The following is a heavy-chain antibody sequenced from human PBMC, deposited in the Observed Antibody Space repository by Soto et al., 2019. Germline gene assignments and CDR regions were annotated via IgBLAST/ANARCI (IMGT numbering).Heavy chain of an antibody. D-gene: IGHD5-12*01. V-gene: IGHV4-34*01. Sequence: QVQLQQWGAGLLKPSETLSLTCAVYGGSFSGYYWSWIRQPPGKGLEWIGEINHSGSTNYNPSLKRRVAISVDPSKNQFRLTVTSVTAADTAVYYCARARNSGYRPCDYWGQGTLVAVSS. CDR2: INHSGST. CDR3: ARARNSGYRPCDY. CDR1: GGSFSGYY. J-gene: IGHJ4*02.